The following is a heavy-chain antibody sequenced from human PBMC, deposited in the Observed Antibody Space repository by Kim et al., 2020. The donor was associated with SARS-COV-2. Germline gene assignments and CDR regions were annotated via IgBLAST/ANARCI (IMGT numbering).Heavy chain of an antibody. CDR3: ARGVSGSYDWGVY. Sequence: ASVKVSCKTSGYTFTSYGISWVRQAPGQGLEWMGWISAYNGHTNYAQKLQGRVTMTKDTSTSTVYMELTNLRSDDTAVYYCARGVSGSYDWGVYWGQGTLVTVSS. CDR2: ISAYNGHT. J-gene: IGHJ4*02. V-gene: IGHV1-18*01. D-gene: IGHD1-26*01. CDR1: GYTFTSYG.